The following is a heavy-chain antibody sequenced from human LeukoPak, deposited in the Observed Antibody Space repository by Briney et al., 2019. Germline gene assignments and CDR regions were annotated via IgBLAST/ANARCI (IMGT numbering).Heavy chain of an antibody. CDR2: ISSSGYII. CDR1: RFTLSNYE. Sequence: GGSLRLSCAASRFTLSNYEMNWVRQAPGKGLEWVSYISSSGYIIFYADSVKGRFTISRDNPKNSLYLQMTSLRAEDTAVYYCARGGGPYGMDVWGQGTTVTVSS. V-gene: IGHV3-48*03. D-gene: IGHD2-15*01. J-gene: IGHJ6*02. CDR3: ARGGGPYGMDV.